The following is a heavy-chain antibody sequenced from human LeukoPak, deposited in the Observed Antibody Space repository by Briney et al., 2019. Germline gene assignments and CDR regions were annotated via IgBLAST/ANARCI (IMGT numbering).Heavy chain of an antibody. CDR2: IYYSGST. V-gene: IGHV4-59*01. CDR3: ARASLLEWLFLGDAFDI. J-gene: IGHJ3*02. CDR1: GGSISSYY. Sequence: PSQTLSLTCTVSGGSISSYYWSWIRPPPGKGLEWIGYIYYSGSTNYNPSLKSRVTISVDTSKNQFSLKLSSVTAADTAVYYCARASLLEWLFLGDAFDIWGQGTMVTVSS. D-gene: IGHD3-3*01.